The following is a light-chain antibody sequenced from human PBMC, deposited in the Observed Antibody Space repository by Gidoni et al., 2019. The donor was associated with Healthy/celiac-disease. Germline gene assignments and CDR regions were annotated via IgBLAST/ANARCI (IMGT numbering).Light chain of an antibody. J-gene: IGLJ3*02. V-gene: IGLV1-44*01. CDR3: AAWDDSLNGWV. CDR2: SNN. CDR1: RFNIGSNT. Sequence: QSVLTQPPSASGTPGQRVTISCSGSRFNIGSNTVNWYQQLPGTAPNLLIYSNNQRPSGVPDRFSGSKSGTSASLAISGLQSEDEADYYCAAWDDSLNGWVFGGGTKLTVL.